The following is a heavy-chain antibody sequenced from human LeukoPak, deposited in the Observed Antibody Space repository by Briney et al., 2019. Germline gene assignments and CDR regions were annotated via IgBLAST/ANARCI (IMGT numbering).Heavy chain of an antibody. V-gene: IGHV4-59*01. J-gene: IGHJ4*02. CDR3: ARDGRGYSYGYDY. CDR2: IYYSGST. CDR1: GGSISSYY. D-gene: IGHD5-18*01. Sequence: PSETLSLTCTVSGGSISSYYWSWVRQPPGKGLEWIGYIYYSGSTNYNPSLKSRVTISVDTSKNQFSLKLSSVTAADTAVYYCARDGRGYSYGYDYWGQGTLVTVSS.